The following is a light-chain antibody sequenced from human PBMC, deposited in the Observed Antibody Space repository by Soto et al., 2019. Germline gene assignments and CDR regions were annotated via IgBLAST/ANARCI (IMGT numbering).Light chain of an antibody. CDR1: QSVTTSY. CDR3: QQYCTSPST. Sequence: EIVLTQSPGTLSVSPGERATLSCRASQSVTTSYLSWYQQKPGQAPRLLIYGASTRPTGIPDRFGGSGSGTDFTLTINRLEPEDFAVYYCQQYCTSPSTFGPGTKVDIK. J-gene: IGKJ3*01. CDR2: GAS. V-gene: IGKV3-20*01.